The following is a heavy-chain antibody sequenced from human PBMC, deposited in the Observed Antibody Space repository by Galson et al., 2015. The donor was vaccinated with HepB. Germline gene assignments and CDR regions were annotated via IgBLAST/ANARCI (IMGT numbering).Heavy chain of an antibody. D-gene: IGHD3-9*01. J-gene: IGHJ3*01. CDR2: ITNDGVGT. CDR3: VKEDILSGFSVGSFHV. CDR1: GFNFNYYA. Sequence: SLRLSCAASGFNFNYYAMHWVHQAPGRGLEYISGITNDGVGTNYADSVNGRFTISRDNARKSLNLQVTSLRPEDTALYYCVKEDILSGFSVGSFHVWGQGTMVTVSS. V-gene: IGHV3-64D*06.